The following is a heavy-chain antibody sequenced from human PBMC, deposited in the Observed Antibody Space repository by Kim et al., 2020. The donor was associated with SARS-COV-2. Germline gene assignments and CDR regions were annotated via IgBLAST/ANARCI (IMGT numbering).Heavy chain of an antibody. CDR1: GFTFSSYS. Sequence: GGSLRLSCAASGFTFSSYSMNWVRQAPGKGLEWVSSISSSSSYIYYADSVKGRFTISRDNAKNSLYLQMNSLRAEDTAVYYCARDRGNHELYYYYYGMDFGGQGTTVTVSS. CDR2: ISSSSSYI. CDR3: ARDRGNHELYYYYYGMDF. D-gene: IGHD3-10*01. V-gene: IGHV3-21*01. J-gene: IGHJ6*02.